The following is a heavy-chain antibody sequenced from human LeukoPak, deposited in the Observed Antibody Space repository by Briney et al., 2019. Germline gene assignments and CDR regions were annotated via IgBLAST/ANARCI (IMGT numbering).Heavy chain of an antibody. D-gene: IGHD3-22*01. CDR2: ISSSGGST. Sequence: GGSLRLSCAVSGITLSKYGMSWVRQAPGKGLEWVAGISSSGGSTNYADSVKGRFPIFRDNPKNTLYLQMNSLRAEDPAVYFFAILGVVIRVILVGLRKEAYCLDSWGQGALVTVSS. V-gene: IGHV3-23*01. CDR1: GITLSKYG. J-gene: IGHJ4*02. CDR3: AILGVVIRVILVGLRKEAYCLDS.